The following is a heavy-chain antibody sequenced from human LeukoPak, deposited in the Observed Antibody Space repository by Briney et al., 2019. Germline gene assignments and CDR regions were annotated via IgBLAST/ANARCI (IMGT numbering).Heavy chain of an antibody. CDR2: IYTDGSTK. V-gene: IGHV3-33*01. Sequence: GGSLRLSCAASGFIFSNSGMHWVRQAPGKGLEWVTVIYTDGSTKYYADSVKGRFTISRDDSQNTLYLQMNSLRAEDTAVYYCARNSGGRRYYFTEWGQGTLVTVSS. CDR3: ARNSGGRRYYFTE. J-gene: IGHJ4*02. D-gene: IGHD3-10*01. CDR1: GFIFSNSG.